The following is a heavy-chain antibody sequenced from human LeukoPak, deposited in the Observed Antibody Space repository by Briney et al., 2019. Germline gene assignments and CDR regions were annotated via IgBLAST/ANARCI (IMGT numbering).Heavy chain of an antibody. CDR1: GFTVSSNY. Sequence: GGPLRLSCAASGFTVSSNYMSWVRQAPGKGLEWVSGIFSGGTTYYADSVKGRFTISRDNSKNTLFLQMNSLRAEDTAVYYCAREGNYYDMDVWGQGTTVTVSS. CDR2: IFSGGTT. V-gene: IGHV3-53*01. J-gene: IGHJ6*02. CDR3: AREGNYYDMDV.